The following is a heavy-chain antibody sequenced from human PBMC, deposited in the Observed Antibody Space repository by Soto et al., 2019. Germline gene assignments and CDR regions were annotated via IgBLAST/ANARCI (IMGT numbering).Heavy chain of an antibody. Sequence: PGGSLRLSCAASGFTFSSYAMSWVRQAPGKGLEWVSAISGSGGSTYYADSVKGRFTISRDNSKNTLYLQMNSLRAEDTAVYYCNPTGIVVVPAASLSWGQGTLVTVSS. CDR1: GFTFSSYA. CDR3: NPTGIVVVPAASLS. CDR2: ISGSGGST. J-gene: IGHJ4*02. V-gene: IGHV3-23*01. D-gene: IGHD2-2*01.